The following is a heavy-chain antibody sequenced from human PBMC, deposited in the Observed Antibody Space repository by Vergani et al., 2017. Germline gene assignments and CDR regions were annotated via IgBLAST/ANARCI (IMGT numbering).Heavy chain of an antibody. Sequence: EVQLVESGGGLVKPGGSLRLSCAASGFTFSNAWMSWVRQAPGKGLEWVGRIQSKTDGGTTDYAAPVKGRFTISRDESKNTLYLQMNSLKTEDTAVYYCTTVHWNYAVDIWGQGKMVTVSS. V-gene: IGHV3-15*01. J-gene: IGHJ3*02. CDR1: GFTFSNAW. CDR3: TTVHWNYAVDI. D-gene: IGHD1-7*01. CDR2: IQSKTDGGTT.